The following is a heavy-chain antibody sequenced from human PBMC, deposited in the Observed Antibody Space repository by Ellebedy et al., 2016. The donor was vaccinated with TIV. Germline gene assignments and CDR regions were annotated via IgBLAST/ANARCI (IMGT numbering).Heavy chain of an antibody. CDR2: IYSGGST. CDR3: ARDSPGATTSYYFDY. J-gene: IGHJ4*02. D-gene: IGHD1-26*01. Sequence: GGSLRLSXAASGFTVSSNYMSWVRQAPGKGLEWVSVIYSGGSTYYADSVKGRFTISRDNSKNTLYLQMNSLRAEDTAVYYCARDSPGATTSYYFDYWGQGTLVTVSS. V-gene: IGHV3-53*01. CDR1: GFTVSSNY.